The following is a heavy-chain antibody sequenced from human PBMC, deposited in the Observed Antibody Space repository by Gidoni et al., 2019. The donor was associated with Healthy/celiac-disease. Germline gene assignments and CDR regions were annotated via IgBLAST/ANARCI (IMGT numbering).Heavy chain of an antibody. CDR2: IYSGGST. V-gene: IGHV3-53*01. D-gene: IGHD6-13*01. J-gene: IGHJ6*02. Sequence: EVQLVESGGGLIQPGGSLRLSCAASGFTVSSNYMSWVRQAPGKGLEWVSVIYSGGSTYYADSVKGRFTISRDNSKNTLYLQMNSLRAEDTAVYYCAAPKPGIAAAGPYYYYYGMDVWGQGTTVTVSS. CDR1: GFTVSSNY. CDR3: AAPKPGIAAAGPYYYYYGMDV.